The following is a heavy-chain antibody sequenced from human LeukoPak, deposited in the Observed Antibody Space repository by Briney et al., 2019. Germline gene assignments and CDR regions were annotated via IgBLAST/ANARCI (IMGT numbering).Heavy chain of an antibody. J-gene: IGHJ3*02. CDR2: MNPNSGNT. CDR3: ARSHSSGGDAFDI. D-gene: IGHD6-19*01. Sequence: GASVKVSCKASGYTFTSYYMHWVRQATGQGLEWMGWMNPNSGNTGYAQKFQGRVTMTRNTSISTAYMELSSLRSEDTAVYYCARSHSSGGDAFDIWGQGTMVTVSS. V-gene: IGHV1-8*02. CDR1: GYTFTSYY.